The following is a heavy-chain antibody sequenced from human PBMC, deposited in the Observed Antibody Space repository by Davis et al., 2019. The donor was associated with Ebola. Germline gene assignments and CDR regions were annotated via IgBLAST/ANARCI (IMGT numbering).Heavy chain of an antibody. Sequence: KFQGRVTMTRDTSTSTVYMELSSLRSEDTAVYYCARDLTVGANDYWGQGTLVTVSS. V-gene: IGHV1-46*01. D-gene: IGHD1-26*01. CDR3: ARDLTVGANDY. J-gene: IGHJ4*02.